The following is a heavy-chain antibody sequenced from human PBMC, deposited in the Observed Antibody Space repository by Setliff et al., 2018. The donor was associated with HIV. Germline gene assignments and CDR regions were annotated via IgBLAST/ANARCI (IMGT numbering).Heavy chain of an antibody. CDR1: GGSMSGYY. J-gene: IGHJ4*02. Sequence: SETLSLTCTVSGGSMSGYYWNWIRQPAGKGLEWIGRIYSSGSTNHNPSLKSRVTMSVDTSKYQFSLSLSSVTAADTAVYFCARDPGYTSGSTFHFDDWGQGTLVTVS. D-gene: IGHD5-18*01. V-gene: IGHV4-4*07. CDR2: IYSSGST. CDR3: ARDPGYTSGSTFHFDD.